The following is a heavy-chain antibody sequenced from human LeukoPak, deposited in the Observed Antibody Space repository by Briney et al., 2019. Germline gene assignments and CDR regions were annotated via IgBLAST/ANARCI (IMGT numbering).Heavy chain of an antibody. Sequence: SGPTLVKPTQTLTLTCTFSGFSLSTSGVGVGWIRQPPGKALEWLALIYWDDDKRYGPSLKSRLTITKDTSKNQVVLTMTNMDPVDTATYYCAQPNLYGSGSLGAFDIWGQGTMVTVSS. CDR1: GFSLSTSGVG. CDR3: AQPNLYGSGSLGAFDI. V-gene: IGHV2-5*05. D-gene: IGHD3-10*01. CDR2: IYWDDDK. J-gene: IGHJ3*02.